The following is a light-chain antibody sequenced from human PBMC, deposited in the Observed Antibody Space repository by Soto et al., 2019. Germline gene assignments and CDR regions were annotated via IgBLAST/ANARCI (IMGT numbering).Light chain of an antibody. CDR1: QSVNNNY. CDR3: QQYSSSPPFT. V-gene: IGKV3-20*01. Sequence: EIMLTQSPGTLSLSPGERATLSCRASQSVNNNYFAWYQQKPGQGPRLLIYGASSRSTGIPDRFSGSGSGTDFTLTISRLEPEDFAVYYCQQYSSSPPFTFGQGTKVEI. J-gene: IGKJ1*01. CDR2: GAS.